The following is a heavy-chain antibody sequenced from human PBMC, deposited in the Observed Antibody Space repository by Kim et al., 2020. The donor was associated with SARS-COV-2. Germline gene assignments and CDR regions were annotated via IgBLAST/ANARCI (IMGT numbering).Heavy chain of an antibody. CDR3: ARGTITMVRGVLDY. J-gene: IGHJ4*02. V-gene: IGHV4-34*01. D-gene: IGHD3-10*01. Sequence: SPALKSRVTISVDTSKNQFSLKLRSVTAAETAVYYCARGTITMVRGVLDYWGQGTLVTVSS.